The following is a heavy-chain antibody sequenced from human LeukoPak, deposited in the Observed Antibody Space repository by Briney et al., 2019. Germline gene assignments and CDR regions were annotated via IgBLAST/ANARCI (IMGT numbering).Heavy chain of an antibody. V-gene: IGHV1-46*01. CDR1: GYTFTTYF. J-gene: IGHJ4*02. CDR3: ARERPHTFYFDF. Sequence: ASVKVPCKVSGYTFTTYFIHWVRQAPGRGLEWMGIINPNESSGSYAQNFQGRVTMTGDTSTTTVYMELSSLRSEDTAVYYCARERPHTFYFDFWGQGTLVTVSS. CDR2: INPNESSG. D-gene: IGHD2-2*02.